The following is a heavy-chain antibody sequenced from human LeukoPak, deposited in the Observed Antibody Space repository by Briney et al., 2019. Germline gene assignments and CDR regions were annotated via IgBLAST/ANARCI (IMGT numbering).Heavy chain of an antibody. D-gene: IGHD3-22*01. CDR1: GGSISSYY. CDR3: ASGSSGRNWFDP. J-gene: IGHJ5*02. Sequence: SETLSLTCTVSGGSISSYYWSRIRQPPGKGLEWIGEINHSGSTNYNPSLKSRVTISVDTSKNQFSLKLSSVTAADTAVYYCASGSSGRNWFDPWGQGTLVTVSS. CDR2: INHSGST. V-gene: IGHV4-34*01.